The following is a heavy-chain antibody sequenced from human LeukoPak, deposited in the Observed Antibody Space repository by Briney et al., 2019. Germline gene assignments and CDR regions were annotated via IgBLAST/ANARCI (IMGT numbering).Heavy chain of an antibody. CDR2: IYYSGST. CDR3: ARLGSPQGYGGNKAFDI. Sequence: SETLSLTCTVSGGSISSYYWSWIRQPPGKGLEWIGYIYYSGSTNFNPSFKSRVTISVDTSKNQFSLKLSSVTAADTAVYYCARLGSPQGYGGNKAFDIWGHGTMVTVSS. D-gene: IGHD4-23*01. V-gene: IGHV4-59*01. J-gene: IGHJ3*02. CDR1: GGSISSYY.